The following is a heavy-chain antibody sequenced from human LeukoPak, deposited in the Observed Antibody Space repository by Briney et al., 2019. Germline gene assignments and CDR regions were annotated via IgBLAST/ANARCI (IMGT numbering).Heavy chain of an antibody. Sequence: GGSLRLSCAASGFTFSSYWMHWVRQAPGKGLVWVSRIKSDGNINYADSVKGRFTISRDNAKNTVSLQMNSLRAEDTGVYYCARAPSESGGYFPEYFRHWGQGTLVTVYS. CDR2: IKSDGNI. D-gene: IGHD3-22*01. CDR1: GFTFSSYW. J-gene: IGHJ1*01. V-gene: IGHV3-74*01. CDR3: ARAPSESGGYFPEYFRH.